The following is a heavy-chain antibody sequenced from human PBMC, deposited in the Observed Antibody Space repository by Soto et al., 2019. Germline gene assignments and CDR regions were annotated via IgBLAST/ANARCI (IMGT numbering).Heavy chain of an antibody. CDR2: MQPSTGRT. CDR1: GYSFTSLD. V-gene: IGHV1-8*01. Sequence: QVQLVQSGTEVKKSGASVKVSCKASGYSFTSLDINWVRQTAGQGLEWMGWMQPSTGRTGYAQKFQGRVTMTRDTSINTAYMELTTLTSDDTAFYYCARGVSAGVDYWGQGTLVTVSS. CDR3: ARGVSAGVDY. D-gene: IGHD1-26*01. J-gene: IGHJ4*02.